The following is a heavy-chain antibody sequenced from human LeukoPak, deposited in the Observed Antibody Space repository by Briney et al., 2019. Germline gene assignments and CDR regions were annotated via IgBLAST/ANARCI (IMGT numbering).Heavy chain of an antibody. J-gene: IGHJ4*02. CDR3: ARHCDNSGYTAFGY. V-gene: IGHV4-59*01. CDR1: GGSISSYY. Sequence: SETLSLTCTVSGGSISSYYWSWIRQSPGKGLEWIGHIYSSGSTNYNPSLKSRVTISIDTCKNQFSLKLSSVTAADTALYYCARHCDNSGYTAFGYWGRGTLVTVSS. CDR2: IYSSGST. D-gene: IGHD3-22*01.